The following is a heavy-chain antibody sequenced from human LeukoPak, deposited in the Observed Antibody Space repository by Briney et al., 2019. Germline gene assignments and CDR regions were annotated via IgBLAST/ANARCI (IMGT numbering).Heavy chain of an antibody. V-gene: IGHV4-61*02. D-gene: IGHD3-3*01. CDR2: IYTSGST. Sequence: SQTLSLTCTVSGGSLSSGSYYRSWIRQPAGKGLEWIGRIYTSGSTNYNPSLKSRVTISVDTSKNQFSLKLSSVTAADTAVYYCARAKGRFQGIFGVVIEADGMDVWGQGTTVTVSS. J-gene: IGHJ6*02. CDR3: ARAKGRFQGIFGVVIEADGMDV. CDR1: GGSLSSGSYY.